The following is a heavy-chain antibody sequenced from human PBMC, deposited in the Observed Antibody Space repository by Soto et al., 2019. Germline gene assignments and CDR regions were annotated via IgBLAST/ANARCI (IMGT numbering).Heavy chain of an antibody. CDR3: GRDLGTGRVCLDDVTEV. D-gene: IGHD1-1*01. V-gene: IGHV3-7*01. Sequence: EVQVVESGGGLVQPGGSLKLSCVASGFTFSNYWMSWVRQAPGKGLELVSDIRKGGSDKNYVDSVEGRFSIFRDNAKNSLHLQIYGLRGDDEAVDYCGRDLGTGRVCLDDVTEVWGQGTTVTVSS. CDR1: GFTFSNYW. J-gene: IGHJ6*02. CDR2: IRKGGSDK.